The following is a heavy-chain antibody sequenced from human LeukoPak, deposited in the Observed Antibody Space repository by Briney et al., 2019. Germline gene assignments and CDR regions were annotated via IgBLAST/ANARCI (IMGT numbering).Heavy chain of an antibody. J-gene: IGHJ3*02. CDR2: ISYDGSNK. CDR3: ARGSPPGAFDI. V-gene: IGHV3-30-3*01. Sequence: GGSLRLSCAASGFTFSSYAMHWVRQAPGKGLEWVAVISYDGSNKYYADSVKGRFTISRDNSKNTLYLQMNSLRAEDTAVYYCARGSPPGAFDIWGQGTMVTVSS. CDR1: GFTFSSYA. D-gene: IGHD1-26*01.